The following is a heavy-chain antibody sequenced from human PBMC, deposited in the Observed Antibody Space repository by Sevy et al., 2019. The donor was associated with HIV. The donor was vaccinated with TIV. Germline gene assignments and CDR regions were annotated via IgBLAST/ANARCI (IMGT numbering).Heavy chain of an antibody. CDR1: GFTFSSYS. CDR2: ISSSSSTI. J-gene: IGHJ3*02. CDR3: ARVGIVVGGAFDI. V-gene: IGHV3-48*01. Sequence: GGSLRLSCAASGFTFSSYSMNWVRQAPGKGLEWVSYISSSSSTICYADSVKGRFTISRDNAKNSLYLQMNSLRAEDTAVYYCARVGIVVGGAFDIWGQGTMVTVSS. D-gene: IGHD2-15*01.